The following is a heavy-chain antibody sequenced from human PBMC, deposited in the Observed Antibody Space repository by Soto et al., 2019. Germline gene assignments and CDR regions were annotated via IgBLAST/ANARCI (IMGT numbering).Heavy chain of an antibody. CDR1: TVTINVHG. CDR3: ARDIWSGDYKWFDS. D-gene: IGHD3-3*01. CDR2: ISNDGRAQ. Sequence: PGGSLRLSCTSSTVTINVHGIQWVRQAPGKGLEWVAFISNDGRAQYYADSVKGRFTISRDYSKNTVDLQMNSLRNEETAVYYCARDIWSGDYKWFDSWAPGTLVTVSS. V-gene: IGHV3-30*03. J-gene: IGHJ5*01.